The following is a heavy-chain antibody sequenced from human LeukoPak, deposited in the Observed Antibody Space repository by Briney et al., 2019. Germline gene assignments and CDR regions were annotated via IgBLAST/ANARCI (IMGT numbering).Heavy chain of an antibody. D-gene: IGHD2-2*01. J-gene: IGHJ3*01. V-gene: IGHV4-59*01. CDR2: IYHSGST. CDR1: GGSISSYY. Sequence: SETLSLTCTVSGGSISSYYWSWIRQPPGKGLEWIGYIYHSGSTNYNPSLKSRVTISVDTSRNHFSLKLSSVTAADTAVYYCARTRYCSSTSCYADTWGQGTMVTVSS. CDR3: ARTRYCSSTSCYADT.